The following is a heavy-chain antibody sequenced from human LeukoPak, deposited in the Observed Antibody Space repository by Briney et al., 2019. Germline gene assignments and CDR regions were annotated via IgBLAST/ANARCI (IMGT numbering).Heavy chain of an antibody. CDR3: AKDFWSHYFDY. CDR1: GFTFSSYS. Sequence: PGGSLRLSCAASGFTFSSYSMNWVRQAPGKGLEWVSSISSSSSYIYYADSVKGRFTISRDNAKNPLYLQMSSLRAEDTAVYYCAKDFWSHYFDYWGQGALVTVS. V-gene: IGHV3-21*04. CDR2: ISSSSSYI. D-gene: IGHD3-3*01. J-gene: IGHJ4*02.